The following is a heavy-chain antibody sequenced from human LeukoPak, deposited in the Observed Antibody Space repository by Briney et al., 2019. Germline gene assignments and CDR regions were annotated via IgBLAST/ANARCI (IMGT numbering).Heavy chain of an antibody. Sequence: GGSLRLSCAASGFTFSDYYMSWIRQAPGKGLEWVSYISSSGSTIYYADSVKGRFTISRDNAKNPLYLQMNSLRAEDTAVYYCARLPPYSSSWYFDYWGQGTLVTVSS. D-gene: IGHD6-13*01. V-gene: IGHV3-11*01. CDR3: ARLPPYSSSWYFDY. CDR2: ISSSGSTI. J-gene: IGHJ4*02. CDR1: GFTFSDYY.